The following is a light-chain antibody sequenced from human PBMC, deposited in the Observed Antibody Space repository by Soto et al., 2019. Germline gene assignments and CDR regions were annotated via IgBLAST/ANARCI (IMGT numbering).Light chain of an antibody. CDR3: TSWTTSTTMI. CDR2: DVN. CDR1: SGDIGAYNF. J-gene: IGLJ2*01. V-gene: IGLV2-14*03. Sequence: QSVLNQPASVSGSPGQSITISCTGTSGDIGAYNFVSWYQQHPGKAPKLMLYDVNIRPSGVSNRFSGSKSGNTASLTISGLQAEDEADYYCTSWTTSTTMIFGGGTKVTVL.